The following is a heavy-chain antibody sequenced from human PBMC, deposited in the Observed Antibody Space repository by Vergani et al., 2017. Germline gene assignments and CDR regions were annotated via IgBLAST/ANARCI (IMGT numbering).Heavy chain of an antibody. D-gene: IGHD6-13*01. CDR2: IIPIFGTA. J-gene: IGHJ6*03. CDR3: AGDSPNGYSSSWDYYYYMDV. V-gene: IGHV1-69*06. Sequence: QVQLVQSGAEVKKPGSSVKVSCKASGGTFSSYAISWVRQAPGQGLEWMGGIIPIFGTANYAQKFQGRVTITADKSTSTAYMELSSLRSEDTAVYYCAGDSPNGYSSSWDYYYYMDVWGKGTTVTVSS. CDR1: GGTFSSYA.